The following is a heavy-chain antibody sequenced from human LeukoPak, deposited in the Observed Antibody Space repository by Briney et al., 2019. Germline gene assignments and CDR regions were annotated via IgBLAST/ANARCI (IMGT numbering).Heavy chain of an antibody. CDR3: ARAPITMVRGVIITGYFDC. J-gene: IGHJ4*02. Sequence: PGRSLRLSCVASGFDVSSNYMSWVRQAPGKGLEWVSVIYSGGSTYYADSVKGRFTISRDNSKNTLYLQMNSLRAEDTAVYFCARAPITMVRGVIITGYFDCWGQGTLVTVSS. CDR2: IYSGGST. CDR1: GFDVSSNY. D-gene: IGHD3-10*01. V-gene: IGHV3-53*01.